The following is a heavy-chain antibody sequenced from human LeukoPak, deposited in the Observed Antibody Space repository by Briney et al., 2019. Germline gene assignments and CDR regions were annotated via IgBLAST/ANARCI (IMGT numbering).Heavy chain of an antibody. CDR3: ARDPLKYYYDSSGYPYFEY. D-gene: IGHD3-22*01. CDR2: ISAYNGNT. Sequence: ASVKVSCKASGYIFTNYGISWVRQAPGQGPEWIGGISAYNGNTKYVQKFQGRVTLTTDTSRSTAYMELRSLRSDDTAVYYCARDPLKYYYDSSGYPYFEYWGQGILVTVSS. CDR1: GYIFTNYG. J-gene: IGHJ4*02. V-gene: IGHV1-18*01.